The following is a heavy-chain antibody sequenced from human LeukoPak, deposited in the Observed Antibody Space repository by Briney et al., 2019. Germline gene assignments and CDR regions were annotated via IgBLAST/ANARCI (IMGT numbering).Heavy chain of an antibody. Sequence: QAGGSLRLSCTASGFTFGDYAMSWVRQAPGKGLEWVGFIRSKAYGGTTEYAASAKGRFTISRDDSKSIAYLQMNSLKTEDTAVYYCTRAYYYDSSGYYDYWGQGTLVTVSS. J-gene: IGHJ4*02. CDR2: IRSKAYGGTT. CDR1: GFTFGDYA. V-gene: IGHV3-49*04. CDR3: TRAYYYDSSGYYDY. D-gene: IGHD3-22*01.